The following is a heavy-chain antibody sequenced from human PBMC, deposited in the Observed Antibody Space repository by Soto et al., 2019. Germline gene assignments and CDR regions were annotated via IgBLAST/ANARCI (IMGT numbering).Heavy chain of an antibody. J-gene: IGHJ4*02. Sequence: HEHLVQSGAEVKRPGASLKVSCKASGYSLTGYYIHWVRQAPGQGLEWMGWINPDSGATNYAQNFQGRVTLTSDTSISTASMDLTSLTSDDTAVYYCARGDYGPCGYPFPDFDYWGQGTLVIVSS. CDR3: ARGDYGPCGYPFPDFDY. D-gene: IGHD3-22*01. CDR1: GYSLTGYY. V-gene: IGHV1-2*02. CDR2: INPDSGAT.